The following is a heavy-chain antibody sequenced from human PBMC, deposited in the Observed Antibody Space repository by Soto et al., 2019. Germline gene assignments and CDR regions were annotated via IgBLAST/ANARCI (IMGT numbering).Heavy chain of an antibody. CDR2: ISYDGSNK. D-gene: IGHD5-12*01. Sequence: GGSLRLSCAASGFTFSSYGMHWVRQAPGKGLEWVAVISYDGSNKYYADSVKGRFTISKDNFKNTVYLQMNSLRAEDTAVYYCAKPAPGYSGRRYYYYYGMDVWGQGTTVTVSS. V-gene: IGHV3-30*18. CDR1: GFTFSSYG. CDR3: AKPAPGYSGRRYYYYYGMDV. J-gene: IGHJ6*02.